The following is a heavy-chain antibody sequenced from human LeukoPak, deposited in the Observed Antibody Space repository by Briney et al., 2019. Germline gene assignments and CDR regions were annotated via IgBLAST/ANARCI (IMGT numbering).Heavy chain of an antibody. CDR1: GFTFSNFT. D-gene: IGHD3-3*01. CDR3: ARVYDFWSGYRLDY. Sequence: GGSLRLSCAASGFTFSNFTMHWVRQAPGKGLEWVANIKQDGSEKYYVDSVKGRFTISRDNAKNSLYLQMNSLRAEDTAVYYCARVYDFWSGYRLDYWGQGTLVTVSS. CDR2: IKQDGSEK. V-gene: IGHV3-7*01. J-gene: IGHJ4*02.